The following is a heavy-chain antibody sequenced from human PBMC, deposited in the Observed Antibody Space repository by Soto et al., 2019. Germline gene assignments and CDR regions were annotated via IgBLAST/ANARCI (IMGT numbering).Heavy chain of an antibody. D-gene: IGHD3-3*01. CDR1: GGSSISSSYY. CDR3: ASTNYDFWSGYTPDYYGMDV. J-gene: IGHJ6*02. CDR2: IYYSGST. V-gene: IGHV4-39*01. Sequence: LETLSLTCTVSGGSSISSSYYWGWIRQPPGKGLGWIGSIYYSGSTYYNPSLKSRVTISVDTSKNQFSLKLSSVTAADTAVYYCASTNYDFWSGYTPDYYGMDVWGQGTTVTVSS.